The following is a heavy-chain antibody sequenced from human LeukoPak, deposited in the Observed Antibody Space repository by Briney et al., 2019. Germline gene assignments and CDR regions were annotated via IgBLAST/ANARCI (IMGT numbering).Heavy chain of an antibody. D-gene: IGHD6-13*01. CDR1: GGSIKSGGYS. V-gene: IGHV4-30-2*01. Sequence: SQTLSLTCAVSGGSIKSGGYSWNWIRQPPGKGLEWIGYIYHSGSTFYNPSLKSRVTLSVGRSKNQFSLKLNSVTAADTAVYYCARGDSSSWSQFDSWGQGTLVTVSS. J-gene: IGHJ4*02. CDR3: ARGDSSSWSQFDS. CDR2: IYHSGST.